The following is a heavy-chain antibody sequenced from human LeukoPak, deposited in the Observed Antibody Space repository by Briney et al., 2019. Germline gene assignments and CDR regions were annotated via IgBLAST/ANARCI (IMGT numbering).Heavy chain of an antibody. CDR2: FDHEEGKI. Sequence: ASVKVSCKVSGYTLTEISIHWVRQAPGKGLEWMGGFDHEEGKIIYAQKFQGRVTMTEDTSTDTAYMELSSLRSEDSAVYYCARVPYYYDSSGYYYPFDYWGQGTLVTVSS. CDR1: GYTLTEIS. V-gene: IGHV1-24*01. D-gene: IGHD3-22*01. J-gene: IGHJ4*02. CDR3: ARVPYYYDSSGYYYPFDY.